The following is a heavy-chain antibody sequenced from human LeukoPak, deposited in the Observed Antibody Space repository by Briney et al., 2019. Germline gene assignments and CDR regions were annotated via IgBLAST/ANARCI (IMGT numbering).Heavy chain of an antibody. Sequence: LEWFSAISGSGGSTYYADSVKGRFTISRDNSKNTLYLQMNILRAEDTAVYYCAKAKYYDFWSGYYPDYWGQGTLVTVSS. D-gene: IGHD3-3*01. CDR2: ISGSGGST. V-gene: IGHV3-23*01. CDR3: AKAKYYDFWSGYYPDY. J-gene: IGHJ4*02.